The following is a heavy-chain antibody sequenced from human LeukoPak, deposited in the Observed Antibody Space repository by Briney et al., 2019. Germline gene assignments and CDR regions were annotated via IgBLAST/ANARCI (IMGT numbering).Heavy chain of an antibody. V-gene: IGHV7-4-1*02. D-gene: IGHD6-6*01. J-gene: IGHJ5*02. CDR3: ARDGIRSSSSFYWFDP. Sequence: ASVEVSCKASGYTFTSYAMNWVRQAPGQGLEWMGWINTNTGNPTYAQGFTGRFVFSLDTSVSTAYLQISSLKAEDTAVYYCARDGIRSSSSFYWFDPWGQGTLVTVSS. CDR1: GYTFTSYA. CDR2: INTNTGNP.